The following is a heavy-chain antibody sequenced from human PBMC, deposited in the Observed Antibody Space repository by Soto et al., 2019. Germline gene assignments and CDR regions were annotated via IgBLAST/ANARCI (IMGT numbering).Heavy chain of an antibody. J-gene: IGHJ4*02. CDR3: ASDSPPVDF. Sequence: QVQLVQSGAEVQKPGASVKDSCKASGYTFTNYAISWVRQAPGQGLEWMGWISAYNGNTNYAQKLQGRVTMTTDPSTSTAYMELRSLRSDDTAVYYCASDSPPVDFWGQGTLVSVSS. CDR2: ISAYNGNT. CDR1: GYTFTNYA. V-gene: IGHV1-18*01.